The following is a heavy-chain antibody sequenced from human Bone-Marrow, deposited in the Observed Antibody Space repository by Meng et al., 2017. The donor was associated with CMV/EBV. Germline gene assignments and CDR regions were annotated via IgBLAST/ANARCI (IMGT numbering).Heavy chain of an antibody. J-gene: IGHJ4*02. V-gene: IGHV1-69*05. CDR1: GGTFRSYA. CDR2: IIPIFGTA. CDR3: ARGVSGSYASHFDY. Sequence: SVKVSCKASGGTFRSYAINWVRQAPGQGLEWMGGIIPIFGTANYAQKFQGRVTITTDESTSTAYMELSSLRSEDTAVYYCARGVSGSYASHFDYWGQGTLVTVSS. D-gene: IGHD1-26*01.